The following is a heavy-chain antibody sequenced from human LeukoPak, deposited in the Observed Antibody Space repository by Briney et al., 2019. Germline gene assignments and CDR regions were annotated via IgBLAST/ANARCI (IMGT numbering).Heavy chain of an antibody. D-gene: IGHD3-3*02. CDR3: AREHSSHFT. CDR2: IKQDGSDT. V-gene: IGHV3-7*01. J-gene: IGHJ4*02. Sequence: PGGSLRLSCAGSGFTFGNSWMNWFRQAPGKGLEWVAHIKQDGSDTYVDSVKGRFTISRDIAKTSLVLHMNSLTTEDSAVYYCAREHSSHFTWGQGTLVTVSS. CDR1: GFTFGNSW.